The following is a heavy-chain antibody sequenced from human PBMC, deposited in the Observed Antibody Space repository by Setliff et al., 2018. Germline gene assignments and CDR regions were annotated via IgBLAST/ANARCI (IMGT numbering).Heavy chain of an antibody. CDR2: INPHASEK. J-gene: IGHJ4*02. V-gene: IGHV3-7*01. CDR1: GFTFSNCW. Sequence: PGGSLRLSCAASGFTFSNCWVSWVRQAPGKGLEWLASINPHASEKYYVDSVRGRFTISRDNAKNSLSLQMNSLRTEDTAVYYCFGAGTCSYWGQGALVTVSS. D-gene: IGHD3-10*01. CDR3: FGAGTCSY.